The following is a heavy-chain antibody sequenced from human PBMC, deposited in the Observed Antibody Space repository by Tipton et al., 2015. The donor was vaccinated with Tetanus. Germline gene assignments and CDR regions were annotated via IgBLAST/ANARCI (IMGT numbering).Heavy chain of an antibody. Sequence: QLVQSGPEVKKPGASVKVSCKASGYTFTNYGINWVRQAPGQGLEWMGWNSGYNGNTNYAQKPQGRVTMTPDTSTNTAYMELRSLRSDDTAVYYGARGMAEASNCGGDCYSDYWGQGALVTVSS. V-gene: IGHV1-18*01. CDR2: NSGYNGNT. CDR1: GYTFTNYG. CDR3: ARGMAEASNCGGDCYSDY. J-gene: IGHJ4*02. D-gene: IGHD2-21*02.